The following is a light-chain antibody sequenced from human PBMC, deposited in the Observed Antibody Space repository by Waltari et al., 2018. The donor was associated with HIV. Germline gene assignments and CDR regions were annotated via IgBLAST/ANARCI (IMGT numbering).Light chain of an antibody. CDR1: RSILLNSNKRNY. Sequence: VMSTPPDAFVGFLGGGGTTNGNTSRSILLNSNKRNYLAWYHQKPGQPPKLLFYWASTRESGVPARFSGSGSGTDFTLTITNLQAEDAAIYYCQQYYRTPPAFGQGTKVEI. V-gene: IGKV4-1*01. J-gene: IGKJ1*01. CDR2: WAS. CDR3: QQYYRTPPA.